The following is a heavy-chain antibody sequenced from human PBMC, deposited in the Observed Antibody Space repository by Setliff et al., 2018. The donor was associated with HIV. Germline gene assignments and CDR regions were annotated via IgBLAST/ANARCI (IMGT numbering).Heavy chain of an antibody. CDR3: TKDHLSGWASDC. J-gene: IGHJ4*02. Sequence: GGSLRLSCAASGFTFTRDAMTWVRQAPGKGLEWVSSIGGGGSPTFYAGSVKGRFTMSRDNSRNTVSLQMNSLRVEDTAMYYCTKDHLSGWASDCWGQGTLVTVSS. CDR1: GFTFTRDA. D-gene: IGHD6-19*01. V-gene: IGHV3-23*01. CDR2: IGGGGSPT.